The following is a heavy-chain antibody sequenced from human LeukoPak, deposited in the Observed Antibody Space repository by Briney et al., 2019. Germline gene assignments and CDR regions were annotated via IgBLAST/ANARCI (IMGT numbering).Heavy chain of an antibody. CDR3: AKFPMTTVTTEAFDI. J-gene: IGHJ3*02. V-gene: IGHV3-21*01. CDR1: GFTFSSYS. Sequence: GGSLRLSCAASGFTFSSYSMNWVRQAPGKGLEWVSFISSSSSYIYYADSVKGRFTISRDNSKNTLYLQMNSLRAEDTAVYYCAKFPMTTVTTEAFDIWGQGTMVTVSS. D-gene: IGHD4-17*01. CDR2: ISSSSSYI.